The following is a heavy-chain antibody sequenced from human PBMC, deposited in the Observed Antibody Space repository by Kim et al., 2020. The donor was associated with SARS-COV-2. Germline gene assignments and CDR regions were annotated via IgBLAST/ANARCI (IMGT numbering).Heavy chain of an antibody. CDR3: ARWGGVRPSFDY. Sequence: KYAQRLQGRVTMTPDTSTSTAYMGLGSLRSDATAVYYCARWGGVRPSFDYWGQGTLVTVSS. J-gene: IGHJ4*02. V-gene: IGHV1-18*01. D-gene: IGHD3-16*01.